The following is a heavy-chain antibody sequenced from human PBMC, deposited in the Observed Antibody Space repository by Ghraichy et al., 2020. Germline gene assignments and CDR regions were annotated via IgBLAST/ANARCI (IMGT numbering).Heavy chain of an antibody. CDR1: GGSVSSGSYY. J-gene: IGHJ4*02. CDR3: ARDGRPLGTSLYYFYY. V-gene: IGHV4-61*01. CDR2: IYYSGST. D-gene: IGHD2-2*01. Sequence: SETLSLTCTVSGGSVSSGSYYWSWIRQPPGKGLEWIGYIYYSGSTNYNPSLKSRVTISVDTSKNQFSLKLSSVTAADTAVYYCARDGRPLGTSLYYFYYWGQGTLVTVSS.